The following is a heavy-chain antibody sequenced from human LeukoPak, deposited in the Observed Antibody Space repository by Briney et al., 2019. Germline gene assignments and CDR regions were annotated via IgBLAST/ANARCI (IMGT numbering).Heavy chain of an antibody. Sequence: SETLSLTCAVYGGSFSDYYWTWIRQPPERGLEWIGEINHSESSNYNPSLKSRVTILVDTSKNQFSLKLNSVTAADTAVYYCARLVSQTEPRFDSWGQGTLVTVSS. J-gene: IGHJ4*02. CDR3: ARLVSQTEPRFDS. CDR1: GGSFSDYY. D-gene: IGHD6-13*01. V-gene: IGHV4-34*01. CDR2: INHSESS.